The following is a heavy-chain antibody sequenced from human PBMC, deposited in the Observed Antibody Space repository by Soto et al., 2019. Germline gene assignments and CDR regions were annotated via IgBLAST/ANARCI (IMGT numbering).Heavy chain of an antibody. CDR2: IIPIFGTA. J-gene: IGHJ4*02. CDR1: GGTFSSYS. CDR3: ASNVGSYGDYYLDY. V-gene: IGHV1-69*01. Sequence: QVQLVQSGAEVKTPGSSVKVSCKASGGTFSSYSISWLRQAPGQGLEWMGWIIPIFGTANYAQKFQCRVTITADESTSTAYMELISLRSEDTAVSYCASNVGSYGDYYLDYWGQGTLVTVSS. D-gene: IGHD5-18*01.